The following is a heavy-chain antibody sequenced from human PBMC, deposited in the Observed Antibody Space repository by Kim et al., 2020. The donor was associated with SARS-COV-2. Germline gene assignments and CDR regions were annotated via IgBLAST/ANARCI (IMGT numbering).Heavy chain of an antibody. V-gene: IGHV7-4-1*02. CDR1: GYTFTNYV. CDR3: VRWNNMGGSGWFDP. Sequence: ASVKVSCKASGYTFTNYVINWVRQAPGQGLEWMGWIDTKTGNPMYAQGFTGRFVFSLDTSVRTTYLQISSLKTEDPAVYYCVRWNNMGGSGWFDPWGQGTLVIVSS. D-gene: IGHD6-25*01. J-gene: IGHJ5*02. CDR2: IDTKTGNP.